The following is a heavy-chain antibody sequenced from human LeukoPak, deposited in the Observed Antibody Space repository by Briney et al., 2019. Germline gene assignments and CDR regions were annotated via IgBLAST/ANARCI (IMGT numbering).Heavy chain of an antibody. CDR3: ARDGAEAGYCSGGSCYVINWFDP. Sequence: ASVKVSCKASGDTFTGYYMHWVRQAPGQGLEWMGRINSNSGGTNYAQKFQGRVTMTRDTSISTAYMELSRLRSDDTHVYYCARDGAEAGYCSGGSCYVINWFDPWGQGTLVTVSS. CDR2: INSNSGGT. V-gene: IGHV1-2*05. CDR1: GDTFTGYY. D-gene: IGHD2-15*01. J-gene: IGHJ5*02.